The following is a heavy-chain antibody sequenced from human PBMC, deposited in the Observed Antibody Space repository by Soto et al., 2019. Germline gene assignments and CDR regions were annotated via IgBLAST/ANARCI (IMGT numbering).Heavy chain of an antibody. V-gene: IGHV4-4*07. CDR3: ARETGENWTYEAH. CDR1: GAYISDFS. J-gene: IGHJ1*01. D-gene: IGHD1-7*01. Sequence: SEPLSLTCRVSGAYISDFSWSWIRQPAGKGLEWIGRITINGNTQKNPSFESRVTMSIDTSRNHFSLNLQSATAADTALYYCARETGENWTYEAHWGPGTLVTVSS. CDR2: ITINGNT.